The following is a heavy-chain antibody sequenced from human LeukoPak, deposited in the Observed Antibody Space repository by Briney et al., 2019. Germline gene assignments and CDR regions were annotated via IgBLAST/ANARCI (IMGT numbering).Heavy chain of an antibody. CDR1: GFTFSSYW. V-gene: IGHV3-74*01. CDR3: ATESVELATIPLGY. D-gene: IGHD5-24*01. J-gene: IGHJ4*02. CDR2: INSDGSRT. Sequence: GGSLRLSCAASGFTFSSYWMHWVRQAPGKGLVWVSRINSDGSRTSYADSVKGRFTISRDNAKNTLYLQMNSLRAEDTAVYYCATESVELATIPLGYWGQGTLVTVSS.